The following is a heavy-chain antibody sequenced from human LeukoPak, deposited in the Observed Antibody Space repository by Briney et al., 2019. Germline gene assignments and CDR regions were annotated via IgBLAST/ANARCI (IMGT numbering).Heavy chain of an antibody. CDR3: AREASYGSGATMDV. CDR1: GFTFSTYA. Sequence: GGSLRLSCAASGFTFSTYAMHWVRQAPGKGLNWVAIVFFDGSKRYYTDSVKGRFTISRDNSLNTLYLQMNSLRAEDTAVYYCAREASYGSGATMDVWGQGTTVTVFS. D-gene: IGHD3-10*01. V-gene: IGHV3-33*01. CDR2: VFFDGSKR. J-gene: IGHJ6*02.